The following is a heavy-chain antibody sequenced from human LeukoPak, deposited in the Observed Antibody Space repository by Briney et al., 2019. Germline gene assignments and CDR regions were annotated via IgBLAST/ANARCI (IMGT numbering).Heavy chain of an antibody. CDR3: AKTSGGDNYYYHYYMDV. J-gene: IGHJ6*03. Sequence: GRSLRLSCAASGSTFSSYAIHWVRQAPGKGLEWVSGISVSGGSAYYADSVKGRFTISRDNSKDTLYLQMNSLRAEDTAVYYCAKTSGGDNYYYHYYMDVWGKGTTVTVSS. CDR2: ISVSGGSA. D-gene: IGHD4-17*01. V-gene: IGHV3-23*01. CDR1: GSTFSSYA.